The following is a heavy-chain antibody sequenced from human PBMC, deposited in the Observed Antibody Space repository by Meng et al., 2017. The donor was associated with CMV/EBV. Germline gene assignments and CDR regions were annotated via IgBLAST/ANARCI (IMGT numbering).Heavy chain of an antibody. V-gene: IGHV4-39*07. CDR3: ARDSAVAGVVDY. Sequence: LPRQHSGPGRVQLSATLSLTCTVFGGSISSSSYYWGWIRQPPGKGLEWIGSIYYSGSTYYNPSLKSRVTISVDTSKNQFSLKLSSVTAADTAVYYCARDSAVAGVVDYWGQGTLVTVSS. D-gene: IGHD6-19*01. CDR1: GGSISSSSYY. J-gene: IGHJ4*02. CDR2: IYYSGST.